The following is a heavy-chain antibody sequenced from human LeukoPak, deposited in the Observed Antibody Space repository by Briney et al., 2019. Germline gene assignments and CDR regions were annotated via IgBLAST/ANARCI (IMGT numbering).Heavy chain of an antibody. CDR2: IKEDGSEK. D-gene: IGHD6-13*01. J-gene: IGHJ4*02. CDR3: ASGRQLGY. V-gene: IGHV3-7*01. Sequence: GGSLRLSCAASGFTFSNYWMSWVRQAPGKGVEWVANIKEDGSEKYYVDSVKGRFTISRDNARNSLYLQVNSLRAEDTAVYYCASGRQLGYWGQGTLVTVSS. CDR1: GFTFSNYW.